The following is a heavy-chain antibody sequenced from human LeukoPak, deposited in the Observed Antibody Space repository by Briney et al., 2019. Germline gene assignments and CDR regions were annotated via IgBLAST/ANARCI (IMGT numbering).Heavy chain of an antibody. Sequence: PSETLSLTCTVSGGSISSYYWTWLRQPAGKVLEWIGRISPSGSTNHNPSLTSRVTISVDTSKNQFSLKLNFVTAPDTAVYYCARVSYQEGVDYWGQGTLVTVSS. J-gene: IGHJ4*02. CDR2: ISPSGST. CDR1: GGSISSYY. D-gene: IGHD2-2*01. V-gene: IGHV4-4*07. CDR3: ARVSYQEGVDY.